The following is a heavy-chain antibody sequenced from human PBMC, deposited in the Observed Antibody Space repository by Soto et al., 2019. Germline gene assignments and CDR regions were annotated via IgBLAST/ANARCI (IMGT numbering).Heavy chain of an antibody. J-gene: IGHJ4*02. Sequence: QVQLQEWGPGLVKPSETLSLTCSVSGGSISTYYWSWIRQPAGKGLEWIGRIYSGGSTNFNPSLRSLVTVSVDMSKNQFSLKLTSVTAADTAVYYCARGPGGFGELSLDYWGQGTLVTVSS. V-gene: IGHV4-4*07. CDR1: GGSISTYY. D-gene: IGHD3-10*01. CDR2: IYSGGST. CDR3: ARGPGGFGELSLDY.